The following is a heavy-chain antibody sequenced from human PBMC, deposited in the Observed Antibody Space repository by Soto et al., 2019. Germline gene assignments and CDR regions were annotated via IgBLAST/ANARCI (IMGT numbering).Heavy chain of an antibody. J-gene: IGHJ6*03. CDR2: IKQDGSEK. V-gene: IGHV3-7*01. D-gene: IGHD3-10*01. CDR1: GFTFSSYW. Sequence: GGSLRLSCAASGFTFSSYWMSWVRQAPGKGLEWVANIKQDGSEKYYVDSVKGRFTISRDNAKNSLYLQMNSLRAEDTAVYYCARDHGSGHYYYYYMDVWGKGTTVTVSS. CDR3: ARDHGSGHYYYYYMDV.